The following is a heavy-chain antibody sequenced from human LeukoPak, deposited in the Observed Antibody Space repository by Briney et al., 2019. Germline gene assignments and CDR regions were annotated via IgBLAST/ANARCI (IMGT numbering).Heavy chain of an antibody. CDR3: AKDRYGDYSFES. CDR2: ISGSGSDT. CDR1: GFTFSRFA. J-gene: IGHJ4*02. D-gene: IGHD4-17*01. V-gene: IGHV3-23*01. Sequence: PGGSLRLSCAASGFTFSRFAMSWVRLAPGKGLEWVSAISGSGSDTYYADSVEGRFTVSRDNSKNTLYLQMNSLRAEDTSLYYCAKDRYGDYSFESWGQGTLVTVSS.